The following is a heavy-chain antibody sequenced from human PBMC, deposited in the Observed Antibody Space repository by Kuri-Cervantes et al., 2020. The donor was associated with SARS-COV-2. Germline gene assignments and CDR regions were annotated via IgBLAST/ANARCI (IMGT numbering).Heavy chain of an antibody. CDR2: IYTSGST. CDR1: GGSISSYY. CDR3: AGAVTGIEHTVVLIATYYYRYYMDV. D-gene: IGHD2-21*01. V-gene: IGHV4-4*07. Sequence: SETLSLTCTVSGGSISSYYWSWIRQPAGKGLEWIGRIYTSGSTNYNPSLKSRVTMSVDTSKNQFSLKLSSVTAADTAVYYCAGAVTGIEHTVVLIATYYYRYYMDVWGKGTTVTVSS. J-gene: IGHJ6*03.